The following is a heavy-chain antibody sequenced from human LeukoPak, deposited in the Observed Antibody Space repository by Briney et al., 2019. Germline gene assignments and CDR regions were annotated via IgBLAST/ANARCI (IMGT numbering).Heavy chain of an antibody. V-gene: IGHV4-59*01. Sequence: SETLSLTCTVSGGSISSYYWNWMRQPPGKGLEWVGYLYNSGSTNYNPSLKSRLTISVDMSKNQLSLKLSSVTAADTAVYYCARGVTSPLDAFDIWGQGTTVTVSS. CDR2: LYNSGST. D-gene: IGHD1-26*01. J-gene: IGHJ3*02. CDR1: GGSISSYY. CDR3: ARGVTSPLDAFDI.